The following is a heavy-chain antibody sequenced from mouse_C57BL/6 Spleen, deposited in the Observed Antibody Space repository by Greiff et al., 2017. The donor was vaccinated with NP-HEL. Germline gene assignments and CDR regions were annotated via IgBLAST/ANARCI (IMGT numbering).Heavy chain of an antibody. CDR2: IYPSDSET. V-gene: IGHV1-61*01. Sequence: QVQLQQPGAELVRPGSSVKLSCKASGYTFTSYWMDWVKQRPGQGLEWIGNIYPSDSETHYNQKFKDKATLTVDKSSSTAYMQLSSLTSEDSAVYFCARAPYYDYDVAWFAYWGQGTLVTVSA. CDR1: GYTFTSYW. D-gene: IGHD2-4*01. J-gene: IGHJ3*01. CDR3: ARAPYYDYDVAWFAY.